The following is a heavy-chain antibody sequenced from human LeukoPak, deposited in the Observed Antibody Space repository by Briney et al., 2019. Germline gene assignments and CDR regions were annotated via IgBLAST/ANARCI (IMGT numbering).Heavy chain of an antibody. CDR3: AKPPGSRMTAVPS. D-gene: IGHD4-17*01. J-gene: IGHJ4*02. CDR2: ISGSGGST. Sequence: GGSLRLSCAASGFTFSSYAMSWVRQAPGKGLEWVSAISGSGGSTYYTDSVKGRFTMSRDNSKNTLYLQMNSLRAEDTAVYYRAKPPGSRMTAVPSGGQGTLVTVSS. V-gene: IGHV3-23*01. CDR1: GFTFSSYA.